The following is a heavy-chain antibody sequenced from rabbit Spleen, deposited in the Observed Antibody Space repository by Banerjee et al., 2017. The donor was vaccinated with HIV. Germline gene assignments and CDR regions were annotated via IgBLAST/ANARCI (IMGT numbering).Heavy chain of an antibody. CDR3: ARGSAAMTLVITGFYLNL. J-gene: IGHJ4*01. CDR1: GFTLSSYY. CDR2: IDPVFGIT. Sequence: HLKESGGGLVQPGGSLKLSCTASGFTLSSYYMNWVRQAPGKGLEWIGYIDPVFGITYYANWVSGRFSISRENAQNTVFLQMTGLTAADTATYFCARGSAAMTLVITGFYLNLWGPGTLVTVS. V-gene: IGHV1S7*01. D-gene: IGHD2-1*01.